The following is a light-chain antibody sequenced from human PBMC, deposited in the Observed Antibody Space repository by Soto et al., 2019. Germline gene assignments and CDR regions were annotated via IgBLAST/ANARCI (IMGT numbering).Light chain of an antibody. CDR3: QQYHRYPLT. CDR2: AAS. Sequence: DIQMTQSPSSLSASVGDRITITCRASQDINSWLVRYQQKPEKAPKSLIYAASSLQRGVPSRFSGSGSGTDFTLTISNLQPEDFGTYFCQQYHRYPLTFGGGTRVEIK. V-gene: IGKV1D-16*01. CDR1: QDINSW. J-gene: IGKJ4*01.